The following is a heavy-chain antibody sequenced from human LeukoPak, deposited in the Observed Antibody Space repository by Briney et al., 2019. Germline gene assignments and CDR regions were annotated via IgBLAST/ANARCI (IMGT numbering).Heavy chain of an antibody. D-gene: IGHD6-19*01. V-gene: IGHV3-23*01. Sequence: PGGSLRLSCAASGFTFISYAMSWVRQAPGKGLEWVSAISGSGGSTYYADSVKGRFTISRDNSKNTLYLQMNSLRAEDTAVYYCATTGYSSGWYLDYWGQGTLVTVSS. CDR2: ISGSGGST. CDR1: GFTFISYA. CDR3: ATTGYSSGWYLDY. J-gene: IGHJ4*02.